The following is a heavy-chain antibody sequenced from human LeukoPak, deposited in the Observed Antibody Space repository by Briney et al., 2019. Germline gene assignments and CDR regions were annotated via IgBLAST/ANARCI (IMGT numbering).Heavy chain of an antibody. Sequence: PGGSLRLSCAASGFTFSSYGMNWVRQAPGKGLVWVSSISSSSGYIYYADSVKGRLTISRDNARNSLYLQMTSLRAEDTAVYYCARSKSSGYSNGGYAFDVWGQGTVVTVSS. CDR2: ISSSSGYI. CDR1: GFTFSSYG. D-gene: IGHD3-22*01. V-gene: IGHV3-21*01. J-gene: IGHJ3*01. CDR3: ARSKSSGYSNGGYAFDV.